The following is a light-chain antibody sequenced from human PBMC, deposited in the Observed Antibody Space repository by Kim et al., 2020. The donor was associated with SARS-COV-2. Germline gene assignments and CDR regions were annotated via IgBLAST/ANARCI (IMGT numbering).Light chain of an antibody. Sequence: SYELTQPPSLSVAPGKTARITCGGDNIGSKSVHWYQQKPGQAPVVVIYYDTGRPSGVPERFSGSNSGDTATLTISRVEAGDEADYYCQVWDRSTNRVFSGGTQLTVL. CDR3: QVWDRSTNRV. V-gene: IGLV3-21*04. CDR2: YDT. CDR1: NIGSKS. J-gene: IGLJ3*02.